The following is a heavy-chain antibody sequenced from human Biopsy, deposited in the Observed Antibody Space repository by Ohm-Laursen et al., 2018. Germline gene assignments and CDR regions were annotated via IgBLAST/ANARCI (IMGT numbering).Heavy chain of an antibody. V-gene: IGHV1-2*02. J-gene: IGHJ4*02. CDR3: ARDRMTDVFGGPTRTDVFDS. Sequence: ASVKVSCKASGYTFNDYFIHWVRQSSGQGLEWMGWVHPNSGATNSAEKFRGRDTLTRDTSIGAVYIELRRLKSDDAAVYYCARDRMTDVFGGPTRTDVFDSWGQGTPVTVSS. D-gene: IGHD3-10*01. CDR1: GYTFNDYF. CDR2: VHPNSGAT.